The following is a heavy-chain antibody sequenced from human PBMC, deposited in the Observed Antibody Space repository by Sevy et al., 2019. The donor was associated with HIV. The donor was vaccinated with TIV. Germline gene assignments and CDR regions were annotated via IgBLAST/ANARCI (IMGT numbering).Heavy chain of an antibody. V-gene: IGHV4-39*01. D-gene: IGHD4-17*01. CDR1: GGSVSRSTYY. J-gene: IGHJ4*02. Sequence: SETLSLTCTVSGGSVSRSTYYWGWIHQPPGKGLEWIGSIYYSGSTYYNPSLKSRVTISVDTSKNQFSLKLSSVTAADTAVHYCARHSSMTTVTMNYWGQGTLVTVSS. CDR2: IYYSGST. CDR3: ARHSSMTTVTMNY.